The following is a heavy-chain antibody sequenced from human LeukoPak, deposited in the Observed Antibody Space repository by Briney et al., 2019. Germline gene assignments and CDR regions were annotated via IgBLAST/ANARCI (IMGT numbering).Heavy chain of an antibody. D-gene: IGHD3-10*01. CDR2: INWNGGST. CDR3: ARFRVRGVIKGFDY. Sequence: GGSLRLSCAASGFTFDDYGMGWVRQAPGKGLEWVSGINWNGGSTGYADSVKGRFTISRDNAKNSLYLQMNSLRAEDTAVYYCARFRVRGVIKGFDYWGQGTLVTVSS. J-gene: IGHJ4*02. CDR1: GFTFDDYG. V-gene: IGHV3-20*04.